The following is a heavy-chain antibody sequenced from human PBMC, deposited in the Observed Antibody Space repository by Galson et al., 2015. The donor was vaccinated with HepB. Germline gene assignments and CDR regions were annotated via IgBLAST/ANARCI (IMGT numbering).Heavy chain of an antibody. D-gene: IGHD2-8*01. CDR1: GFTFGNYG. V-gene: IGHV3-33*01. CDR2: IWANGNKK. J-gene: IGHJ4*02. Sequence: SLRLSCAASGFTFGNYGFHWVRQAPGKGLEWVALIWANGNKKIYTDSVKGRFTISRDNSRNIVSLEMDNLGAGDAAIYYCAREMLIAAPAAFDYWGRGALVSVSS. CDR3: AREMLIAAPAAFDY.